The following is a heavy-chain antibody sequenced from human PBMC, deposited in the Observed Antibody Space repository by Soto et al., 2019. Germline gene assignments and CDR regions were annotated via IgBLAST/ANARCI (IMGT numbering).Heavy chain of an antibody. V-gene: IGHV4-34*01. J-gene: IGHJ6*03. D-gene: IGHD3-3*01. CDR2: INHSGST. Sequence: PSETLSLTCAVYGGSFSGYYWSWIRQPPGKGLEWIGEINHSGSTNYNPSLKSRVTIAVDTSKSQFSLSLSSVTAADTAVYYCARGGQHDFWGGLTNSNYYYYYMDVWGKGTTVTVSS. CDR1: GGSFSGYY. CDR3: ARGGQHDFWGGLTNSNYYYYYMDV.